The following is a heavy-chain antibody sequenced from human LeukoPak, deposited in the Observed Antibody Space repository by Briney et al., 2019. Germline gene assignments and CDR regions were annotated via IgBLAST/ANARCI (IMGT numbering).Heavy chain of an antibody. CDR3: ARDRGKQWLVRGGDY. D-gene: IGHD6-19*01. CDR1: GFTFSSYG. V-gene: IGHV3-33*01. Sequence: GGSLRLSCAASGFTFSSYGMHWVRQAPGKGLEWVAVIWYDGSNKYYADSVKGRFTISRDNSENTLYLQMNSLRAEDTAVYYCARDRGKQWLVRGGDYWGQGTLVTVSS. J-gene: IGHJ4*02. CDR2: IWYDGSNK.